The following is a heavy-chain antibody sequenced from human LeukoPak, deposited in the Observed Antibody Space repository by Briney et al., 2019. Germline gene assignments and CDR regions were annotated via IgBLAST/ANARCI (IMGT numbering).Heavy chain of an antibody. Sequence: GGSLRLSCAASGFIFSNYALNWVRQAPGKGLEWVPGISGPGSSAYYTDSVKGRFTISRDNSKNTLYLQMNSLRAEDTAVYYCAKGRYSGSYLFDYWGQGTLVTVSS. CDR3: AKGRYSGSYLFDY. D-gene: IGHD1-26*01. CDR2: ISGPGSSA. V-gene: IGHV3-23*01. J-gene: IGHJ4*02. CDR1: GFIFSNYA.